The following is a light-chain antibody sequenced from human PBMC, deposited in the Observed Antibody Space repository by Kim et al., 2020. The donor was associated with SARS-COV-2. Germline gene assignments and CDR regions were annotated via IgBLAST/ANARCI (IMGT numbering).Light chain of an antibody. V-gene: IGKV1-27*01. Sequence: ASVGDRVTITCRASQDIANSLAWYQQKPGTVPKVLIYGASTLQSGVPSRFSVSGSGTEFTLTIGSLQTEDVATYYCQKYNSAPWTFGPGTKVDIK. J-gene: IGKJ1*01. CDR1: QDIANS. CDR2: GAS. CDR3: QKYNSAPWT.